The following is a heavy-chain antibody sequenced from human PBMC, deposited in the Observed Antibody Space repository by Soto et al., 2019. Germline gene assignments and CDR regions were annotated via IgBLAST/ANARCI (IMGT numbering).Heavy chain of an antibody. D-gene: IGHD3-10*01. CDR3: VRDSAYAFDI. J-gene: IGHJ3*02. CDR2: IHGTGSAM. V-gene: IGHV3-48*02. CDR1: GFTFSYYS. Sequence: GGSLRLSCAASGFTFSYYSLNWVRLAPGKGLEWMSYIHGTGSAMYYADSVRGRFTISRDNVKNSLFLQMNSLRDEDTAVDYCVRDSAYAFDIWGQGTVVTVSS.